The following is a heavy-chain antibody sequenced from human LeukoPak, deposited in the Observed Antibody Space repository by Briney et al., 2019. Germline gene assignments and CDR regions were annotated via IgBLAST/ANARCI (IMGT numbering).Heavy chain of an antibody. CDR3: AGELRDGYNSGNYYYYYMGV. D-gene: IGHD5-24*01. V-gene: IGHV4-31*03. CDR2: VSYTGST. J-gene: IGHJ6*03. Sequence: SQTLSLTCSVSGGSISSGGYYWTWIRQHPGMGPEWIGYVSYTGSTYYNPPLKNRVTISLETSNNQFSLKLSSVTAADTAVYFCAGELRDGYNSGNYYYYYMGVWGKGTTVTVSS. CDR1: GGSISSGGYY.